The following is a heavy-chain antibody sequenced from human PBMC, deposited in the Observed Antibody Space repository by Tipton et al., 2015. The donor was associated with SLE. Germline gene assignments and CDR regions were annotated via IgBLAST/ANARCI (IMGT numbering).Heavy chain of an antibody. V-gene: IGHV4-39*07. J-gene: IGHJ4*02. CDR3: VSYDRSGYQFDY. D-gene: IGHD3-22*01. CDR1: GGSISSSSYY. Sequence: TLSLTCTVSGGSISSSSYYWGWIRQPPGKGLEWIRSISYSGSTSYNPSLKSRVTIALDTSKNQFSLRLSSVTAADTAVYYCVSYDRSGYQFDYWGQGTLVTVSS. CDR2: ISYSGST.